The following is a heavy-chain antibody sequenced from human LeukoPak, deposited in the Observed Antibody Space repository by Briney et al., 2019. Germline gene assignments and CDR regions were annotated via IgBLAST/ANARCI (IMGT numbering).Heavy chain of an antibody. CDR3: AREVQQLVRGWFDP. D-gene: IGHD6-13*01. J-gene: IGHJ5*02. V-gene: IGHV1-2*02. CDR1: GYTFTGYY. CDR2: INPNSGGT. Sequence: ASVKVSCKASGYTFTGYYMHWVRQAPGQGLEWMGWINPNSGGTNYAQKFQGRVTMTRDTSTSTAYMELSRLRSDDTAVYYCAREVQQLVRGWFDPWGQGTLVTVSS.